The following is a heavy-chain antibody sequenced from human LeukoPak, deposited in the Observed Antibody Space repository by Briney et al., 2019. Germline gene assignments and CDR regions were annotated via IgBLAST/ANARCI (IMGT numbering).Heavy chain of an antibody. J-gene: IGHJ6*02. Sequence: GGSLRLSCAASGFTFSSYAMHWVRQAPGKGLEWVAVISYEGSNKYYADSVKGRFSISRDNSKNTLFLQMNSLRDEDTALYYCARDRRAAAPSVNYYYYGMDVWGQGTTVTVSS. V-gene: IGHV3-30-3*01. CDR2: ISYEGSNK. CDR1: GFTFSSYA. D-gene: IGHD6-13*01. CDR3: ARDRRAAAPSVNYYYYGMDV.